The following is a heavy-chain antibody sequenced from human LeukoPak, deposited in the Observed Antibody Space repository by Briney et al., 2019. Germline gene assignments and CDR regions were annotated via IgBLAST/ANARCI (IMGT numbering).Heavy chain of an antibody. CDR1: GFTFSNYG. J-gene: IGHJ4*02. CDR3: GKRLTSWEPEY. Sequence: QPGRSLRLSCAASGFTFSNYGMHWVRQAPGKGLEWVAVIWSGGTDKYYADSVKGRFTVSRDNSKNTLYLQMNSLRAEDTAVYYCGKRLTSWEPEYWGQGPLVTVSS. CDR2: IWSGGTDK. D-gene: IGHD1-26*01. V-gene: IGHV3-30*18.